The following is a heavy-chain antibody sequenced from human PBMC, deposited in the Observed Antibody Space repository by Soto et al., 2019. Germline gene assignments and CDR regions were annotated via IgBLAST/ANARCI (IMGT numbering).Heavy chain of an antibody. V-gene: IGHV3-15*01. Sequence: GGSLRLSCAASGFTFSNAWMSWVRQAPGKGLEWVGRIKSKTDGGTTDYAAPVKGRFTISRDDSKNTLYLQMNSLKTEDTAVYYCTTDPGWPPPYYYYGMDVWGQGTTVTVSS. CDR2: IKSKTDGGTT. CDR3: TTDPGWPPPYYYYGMDV. D-gene: IGHD2-15*01. J-gene: IGHJ6*02. CDR1: GFTFSNAW.